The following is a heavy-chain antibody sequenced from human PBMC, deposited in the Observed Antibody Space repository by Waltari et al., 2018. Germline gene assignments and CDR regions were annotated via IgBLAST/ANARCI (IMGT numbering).Heavy chain of an antibody. CDR2: IRYDGSNK. CDR1: GFTSSSYG. Sequence: QVQLVESGGGVVQPGGSLRLSCAASGFTSSSYGMHWVRQAPGKGLEWVAFIRYDGSNKYYADSVKGRFTISRDNSKNTLYLQMNSLRAEDTAVYYCAKDHTPMTTVAYWYFDLWGRGTLVTVSS. V-gene: IGHV3-30*02. D-gene: IGHD4-17*01. CDR3: AKDHTPMTTVAYWYFDL. J-gene: IGHJ2*01.